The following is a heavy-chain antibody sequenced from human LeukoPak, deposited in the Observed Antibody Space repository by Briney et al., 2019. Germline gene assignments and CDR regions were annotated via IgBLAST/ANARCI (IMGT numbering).Heavy chain of an antibody. J-gene: IGHJ4*02. Sequence: ASVKVSCKASGYTFTSYYMHWVRQAPGQGLEWMGIINPSGGSTSYAQKFQGRVTMTRDTSISTAYMELSRLRSDDTAVYYCARDDQVVVLTMVRGVGFDYWGQGTLVTVSS. CDR3: ARDDQVVVLTMVRGVGFDY. D-gene: IGHD3-10*01. CDR2: INPSGGST. V-gene: IGHV1-46*01. CDR1: GYTFTSYY.